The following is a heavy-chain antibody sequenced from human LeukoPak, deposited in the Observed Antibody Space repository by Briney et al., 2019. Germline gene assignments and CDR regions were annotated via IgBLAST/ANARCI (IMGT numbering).Heavy chain of an antibody. CDR1: GGSISSYY. CDR3: ARRGVVTEFDY. Sequence: SETLSLTCTVSGGSISSYYWSWIRQPPGKGLEWIGYIYYSGSTNYNPSLKSRVTISVDTSKNQFSLKLSSVTAADTAVYYCARRGVVTEFDYWGQGALVTVSS. V-gene: IGHV4-59*01. J-gene: IGHJ4*02. D-gene: IGHD4-23*01. CDR2: IYYSGST.